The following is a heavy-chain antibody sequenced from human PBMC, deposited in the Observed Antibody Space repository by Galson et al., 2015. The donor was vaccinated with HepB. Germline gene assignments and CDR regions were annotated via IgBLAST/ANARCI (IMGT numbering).Heavy chain of an antibody. CDR1: GFTFSDYY. D-gene: IGHD1-26*01. CDR2: ITSSSSYT. J-gene: IGHJ4*02. V-gene: IGHV3-11*06. Sequence: SLRLSCAASGFTFSDYYMSWIRQAPGKGLKWVSYITSSSSYTNYADSVKGRFTISRDNAKNSLYLQMNSLRAEDTAVHYCARDSGSYDWGQGTLVTVSS. CDR3: ARDSGSYD.